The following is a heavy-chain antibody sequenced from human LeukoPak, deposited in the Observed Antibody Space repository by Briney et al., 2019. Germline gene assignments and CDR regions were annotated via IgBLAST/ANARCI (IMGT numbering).Heavy chain of an antibody. D-gene: IGHD2-2*03. Sequence: SETLSLTCTVSDGSISSNNWWSWVRQPPGKGLEWIGEIYHSGSTNYNPSLKSRITISVDKSKNQFSLKLSSVTAADTAVYFCARDGYAGRHTGYWDQGTLVTVSS. J-gene: IGHJ4*02. CDR2: IYHSGST. V-gene: IGHV4-4*02. CDR1: DGSISSNNW. CDR3: ARDGYAGRHTGY.